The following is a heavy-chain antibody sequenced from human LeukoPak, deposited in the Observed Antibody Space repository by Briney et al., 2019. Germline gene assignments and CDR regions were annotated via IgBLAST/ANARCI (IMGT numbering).Heavy chain of an antibody. CDR2: MNPNSGNT. J-gene: IGHJ4*02. V-gene: IGHV1-8*02. Sequence: GASVKVSCKASGYTFTGYYMHWVRQATGQGLEWMGWMNPNSGNTGYAQKFQGRVTMTRNTSISTAYMELSSLRSEDTAVYYCARRSRDHCSSTSCYPILGYWGQGTLVTVSS. CDR3: ARRSRDHCSSTSCYPILGY. D-gene: IGHD2-2*01. CDR1: GYTFTGYY.